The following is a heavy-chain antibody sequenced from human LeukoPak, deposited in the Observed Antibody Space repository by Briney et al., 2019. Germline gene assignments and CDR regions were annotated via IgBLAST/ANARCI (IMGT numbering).Heavy chain of an antibody. CDR3: AKTDGSGSFYNPSHF. CDR2: ISGSGGTT. CDR1: GFSFSNFA. Sequence: PGGSLRLSCAASGFSFSNFAMSWVRQAPGKGLEWVSGISGSGGTTYYADSMKGRFTISRDNSKSTLYLQMSSLRAEDTAVYYCAKTDGSGSFYNPSHFWGQGTLVTVSS. J-gene: IGHJ4*02. D-gene: IGHD3-10*01. V-gene: IGHV3-23*01.